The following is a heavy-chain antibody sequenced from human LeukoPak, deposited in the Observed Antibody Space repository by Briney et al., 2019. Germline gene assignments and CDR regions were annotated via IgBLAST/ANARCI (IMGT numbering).Heavy chain of an antibody. CDR1: GLTFRRFS. J-gene: IGHJ4*02. Sequence: LRLSCATSGLTFRRFSSKLVRQGAGKGMERDSSINNVAPYRYSADSVKGRFTNPRDNAKNTLYLQMNSLRAEETGVYYCARLRRNSDKSGFYYYYDHWGQGTLVTVSS. V-gene: IGHV3-21*06. CDR3: ARLRRNSDKSGFYYYYDH. D-gene: IGHD3-22*01. CDR2: INNVAPYR.